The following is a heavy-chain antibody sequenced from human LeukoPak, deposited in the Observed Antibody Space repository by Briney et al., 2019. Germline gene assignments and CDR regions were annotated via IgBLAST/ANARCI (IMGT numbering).Heavy chain of an antibody. CDR1: GYSISSGYY. CDR2: IYHSGST. Sequence: SETLSLTCTVSGYSISSGYYWGWIRQPPGKGLEWIGSIYHSGSTYYNPSLKSRVTISVDTSKNQFSLKLNSVTAADTAVYYCARVTFGNSGYYYSEPNLFFGYWGQGTLVTVSS. CDR3: ARVTFGNSGYYYSEPNLFFGY. D-gene: IGHD3-22*01. J-gene: IGHJ4*02. V-gene: IGHV4-38-2*02.